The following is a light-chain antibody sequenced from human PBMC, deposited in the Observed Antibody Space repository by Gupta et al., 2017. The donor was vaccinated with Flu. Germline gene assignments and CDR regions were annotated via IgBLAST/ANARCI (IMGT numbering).Light chain of an antibody. V-gene: IGLV2-11*01. CDR3: CQFAGTYSLDGYV. Sequence: QSALTQPRSVSGSPGQSVTISCTGTSNDVGGYKYVYWYQHPPGRAPKLIIYHLNTRPSGGAEPSGGSTSGNTASLTISGLPAEEEAEYYCCQFAGTYSLDGYVFGTGTEVTVL. CDR1: SNDVGGYKY. J-gene: IGLJ1*01. CDR2: HLN.